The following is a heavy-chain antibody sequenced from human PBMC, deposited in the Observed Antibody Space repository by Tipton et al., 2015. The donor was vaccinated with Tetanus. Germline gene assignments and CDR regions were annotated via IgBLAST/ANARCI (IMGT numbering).Heavy chain of an antibody. V-gene: IGHV4-39*01. D-gene: IGHD3-22*01. Sequence: TLSLTCSVSGGSISSNNYYWAWIRQPPGKGLEWIGSIYYSGTTDYSPSLKSRVTISVDTSKNQFSLKLSSLTAADTAVYYCARRGDYVFYYESSGYLWGAAFDIWGQGTMVSVSA. CDR3: ARRGDYVFYYESSGYLWGAAFDI. CDR2: IYYSGTT. CDR1: GGSISSNNYY. J-gene: IGHJ3*02.